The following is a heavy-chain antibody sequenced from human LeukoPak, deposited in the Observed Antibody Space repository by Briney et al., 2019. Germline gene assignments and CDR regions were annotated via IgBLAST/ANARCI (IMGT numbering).Heavy chain of an antibody. CDR1: GFTFSSYG. J-gene: IGHJ4*02. Sequence: GGSLRLSCAASGFTFSSYGMHWVRQAPGKGLEWVAVISYDGSNKYYADSVKGRFTISRDNSKNTLYLQMNSLRAEDTAVYYCASDLRGYGSWGQGTLVTVSS. CDR3: ASDLRGYGS. V-gene: IGHV3-30*19. D-gene: IGHD4-17*01. CDR2: ISYDGSNK.